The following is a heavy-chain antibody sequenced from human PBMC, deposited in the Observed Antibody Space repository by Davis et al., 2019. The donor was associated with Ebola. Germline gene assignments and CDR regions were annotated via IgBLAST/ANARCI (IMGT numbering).Heavy chain of an antibody. J-gene: IGHJ4*02. CDR3: ARYNHTVKHWNFDY. V-gene: IGHV3-30*03. Sequence: PGGSLRLSCAASSFRISSYAMYWVRQAPGRGLEWVAFISSDEVTKLFATSVKGRFTISKDLSNNTLYLQMDSLMGEDTAIYYCARYNHTVKHWNFDYWGQGSLITVSP. CDR1: SFRISSYA. CDR2: ISSDEVTK. D-gene: IGHD1-14*01.